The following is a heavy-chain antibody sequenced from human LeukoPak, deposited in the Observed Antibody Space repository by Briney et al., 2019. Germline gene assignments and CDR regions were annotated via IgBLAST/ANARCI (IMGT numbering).Heavy chain of an antibody. CDR3: AKGARAEGFDP. D-gene: IGHD6-25*01. Sequence: GGSLRLSCTGSGFTFSNYVMSWVRQAPGKRLEWVSGISDSGDDTDYADSVKGRFTISRDNSKNTLFLQMNSLRAEDTAVYYCAKGARAEGFDPWGQGTLVTVSS. CDR1: GFTFSNYV. V-gene: IGHV3-23*01. J-gene: IGHJ5*02. CDR2: ISDSGDDT.